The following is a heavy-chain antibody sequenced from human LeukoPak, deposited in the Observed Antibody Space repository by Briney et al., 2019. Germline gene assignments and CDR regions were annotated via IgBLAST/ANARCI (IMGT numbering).Heavy chain of an antibody. CDR2: ISGSGGST. CDR1: GFTFSSYA. CDR3: AKRSYYDSSGYYYGY. Sequence: GGSLRLSCAASGFTFSSYAMSWVRQAPGVGLEWVSAISGSGGSTYYADSVKGRFTISRDNSKNTLYLQMNSLRAEDTAVYYCAKRSYYDSSGYYYGYWGQGTLVTVSS. J-gene: IGHJ4*02. V-gene: IGHV3-23*01. D-gene: IGHD3-22*01.